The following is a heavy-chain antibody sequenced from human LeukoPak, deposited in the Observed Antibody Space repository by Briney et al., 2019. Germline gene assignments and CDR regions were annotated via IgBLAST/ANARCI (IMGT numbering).Heavy chain of an antibody. V-gene: IGHV3-23*01. D-gene: IGHD6-13*01. CDR1: GFTFGSYA. CDR3: ARIPSGIAAGNWFDP. Sequence: PGASLRLSCAASGFTFGSYAMSWVRQAPGKGLEWVSAISGSGGSTYYADSVKGRFTISRDNSKNTLYLQMNSLRAEDTAVYYCARIPSGIAAGNWFDPWGQGTLVTVSS. J-gene: IGHJ5*02. CDR2: ISGSGGST.